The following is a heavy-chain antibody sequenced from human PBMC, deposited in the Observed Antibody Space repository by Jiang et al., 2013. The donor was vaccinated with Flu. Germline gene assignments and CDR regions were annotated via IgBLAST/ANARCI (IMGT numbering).Heavy chain of an antibody. J-gene: IGHJ4*02. CDR3: ARDMAVVPGAMCS. CDR1: DGSVRSGWYY. V-gene: IGHV4-61*01. CDR2: IYYSGST. Sequence: GPGLVKPSETLSLTCTVSDGSVRSGWYYWSWIRQPPGKGLEWIGYIYYSGSTDYNPSLKSRVTMSVDTSKKQFSLNLSSVTAADTAVYYCARDMAVVPGAMCSWGLGTLVTVSS. D-gene: IGHD2-2*01.